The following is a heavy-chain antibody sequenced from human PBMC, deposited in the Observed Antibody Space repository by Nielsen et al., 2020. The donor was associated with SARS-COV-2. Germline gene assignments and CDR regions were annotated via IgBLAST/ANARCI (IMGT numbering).Heavy chain of an antibody. CDR3: ARVGYCYYGMDV. V-gene: IGHV4-34*01. CDR2: INHSGST. Sequence: WIRQPPGKGLEWIGEINHSGSTNYNPSLKSRVTISVDTSKNQFSLKLSSVTAADTAVYYCARVGYCYYGMDVWGQGTTVTVSS. J-gene: IGHJ6*02. D-gene: IGHD3-16*01.